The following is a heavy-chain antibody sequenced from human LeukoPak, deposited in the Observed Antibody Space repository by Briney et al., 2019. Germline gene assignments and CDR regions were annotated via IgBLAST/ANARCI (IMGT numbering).Heavy chain of an antibody. V-gene: IGHV1-8*03. CDR2: MNPNSGNT. CDR1: GYTFTDYY. D-gene: IGHD2-2*01. Sequence: GASVKVSCKASGYTFTDYYIHWVRQAPGQGLEWMGWMNPNSGNTGYAQKFQGRVTITRNTSISTAYMELSSLRSEDTAVYYCARGGYCSSTSCYRFDPWGQGTLVTVSS. J-gene: IGHJ5*02. CDR3: ARGGYCSSTSCYRFDP.